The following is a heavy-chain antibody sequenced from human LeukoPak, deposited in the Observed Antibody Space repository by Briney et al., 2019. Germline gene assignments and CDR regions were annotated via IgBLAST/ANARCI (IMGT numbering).Heavy chain of an antibody. J-gene: IGHJ4*02. V-gene: IGHV3-74*01. Sequence: GGSLRLSCGASGFSFSSYWMHWVRQAPGKGLMWVSRVNNDGSSTTYADSVGGRFTISRDNARNTLYLQMNSLRAEDTAVYYCARSSYPYYFDYWGQGTLVTVSS. CDR3: ARSSYPYYFDY. D-gene: IGHD6-19*01. CDR2: VNNDGSST. CDR1: GFSFSSYW.